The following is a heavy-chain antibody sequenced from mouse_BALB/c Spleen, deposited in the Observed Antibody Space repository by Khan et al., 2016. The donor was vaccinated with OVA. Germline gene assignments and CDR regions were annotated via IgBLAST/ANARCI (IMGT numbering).Heavy chain of an antibody. J-gene: IGHJ3*01. CDR1: GFTFSTYG. D-gene: IGHD1-1*01. CDR2: VSTGGSYT. Sequence: EVELVESGGDLVKPGGSLKLSCAASGFTFSTYGMSWVRQAPDKRLEWVATVSTGGSYTYYPDSVKGRFTISRDNAKNTLYLHMSGLRSEDTAMFYSTRHAYYYDGEGFAYWGQGTLVTVSA. V-gene: IGHV5-6*01. CDR3: TRHAYYYDGEGFAY.